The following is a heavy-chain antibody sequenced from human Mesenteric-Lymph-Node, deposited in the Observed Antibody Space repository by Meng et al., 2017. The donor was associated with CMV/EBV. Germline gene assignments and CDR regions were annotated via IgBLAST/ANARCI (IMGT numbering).Heavy chain of an antibody. D-gene: IGHD3-3*01. J-gene: IGHJ5*02. CDR2: INPYNGNT. V-gene: IGHV1-18*04. CDR1: GDSLTTYG. CDR3: ARDRSGSWGFDP. Sequence: CKASGDSLTTYGISWVRQARGQGLEWMGWINPYNGNTKYAQKLQGRVTMTTDTSTSTGYMELRSLRSDDTAVYYCARDRSGSWGFDPWGQGTLVTVSS.